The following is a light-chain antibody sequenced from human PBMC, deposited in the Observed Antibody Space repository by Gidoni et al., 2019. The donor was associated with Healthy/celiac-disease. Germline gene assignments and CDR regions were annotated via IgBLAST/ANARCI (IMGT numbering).Light chain of an antibody. V-gene: IGLV1-44*01. CDR3: AEWDDSLNGYV. CDR2: SNN. Sequence: LTQPPSASGTPGQRVTISCSGSSSNIGSNTVNWYQQLPGTPPKLLIYSNNQRPSGVPDRFSGSKSGTSASLAISGLQSEDDADYSCAEWDDSLNGYVFGTGTKVTVL. CDR1: SSNIGSNT. J-gene: IGLJ1*01.